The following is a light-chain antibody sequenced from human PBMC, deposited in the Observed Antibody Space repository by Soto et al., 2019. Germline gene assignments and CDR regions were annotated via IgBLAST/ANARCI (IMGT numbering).Light chain of an antibody. J-gene: IGLJ1*01. Sequence: QSVLTQPPSVSGAPGQRVTISCTGGSSNIGAGYDVHWYQQLPGTAPKLLIYGNTDRPSGVPDRFSGSKSGTSASLAITGLQTEDEADYYCQSYDISLRGYVFGDGTKVTVL. CDR2: GNT. V-gene: IGLV1-40*01. CDR1: SSNIGAGYD. CDR3: QSYDISLRGYV.